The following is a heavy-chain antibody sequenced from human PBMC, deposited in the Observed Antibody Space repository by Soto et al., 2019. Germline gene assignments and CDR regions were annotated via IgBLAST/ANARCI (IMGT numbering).Heavy chain of an antibody. CDR2: ISGSGGST. V-gene: IGHV3-23*01. CDR3: FFKEEDGIRDTVPVSAFLLNRSSDL. Sequence: KWLELVSAISGSGGSTYYADSVKGRFTISRDNSKNTLYLQMNSLRAEDTAVYYFFFKEEDGIRDTVPVSAFLLNRSSDL. J-gene: IGHJ2*01. D-gene: IGHD1-1*01.